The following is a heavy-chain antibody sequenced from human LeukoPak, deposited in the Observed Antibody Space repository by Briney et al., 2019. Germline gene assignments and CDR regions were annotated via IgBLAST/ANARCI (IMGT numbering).Heavy chain of an antibody. CDR3: ARPSGSGWYWSIYYFDY. CDR1: GFTFSDYY. CDR2: ISGSSSYL. D-gene: IGHD6-19*01. J-gene: IGHJ4*02. V-gene: IGHV3-11*06. Sequence: GGSLRLSCAASGFTFSDYYMSWIRQAPGKGLEWVSSISGSSSYLNYADSVKGRFTISRDNAKNSLYPQMNSLRAEDTAVYYCARPSGSGWYWSIYYFDYWGQGTLVTVSS.